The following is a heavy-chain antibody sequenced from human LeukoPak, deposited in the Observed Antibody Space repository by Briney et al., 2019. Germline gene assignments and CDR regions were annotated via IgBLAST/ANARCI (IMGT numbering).Heavy chain of an antibody. CDR2: INHSGST. J-gene: IGHJ4*02. CDR1: GGSFSGYY. V-gene: IGHV4-34*01. Sequence: PSETLSLTCAVYGGSFSGYYWSWIRQPPGKGLEWIGEINHSGSTNYNPPLKGRVTISVDTSKNQFSLKLSSVTAADTAVYYCARGRSTTVTTWYYFDYWGQGTLVTVSS. CDR3: ARGRSTTVTTWYYFDY. D-gene: IGHD4-17*01.